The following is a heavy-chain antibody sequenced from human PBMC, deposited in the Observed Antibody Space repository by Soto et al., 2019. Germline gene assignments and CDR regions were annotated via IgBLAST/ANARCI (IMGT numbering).Heavy chain of an antibody. J-gene: IGHJ4*02. CDR3: ARTRGVVAYFDH. V-gene: IGHV4-31*03. Sequence: KPSETLSLTCTLSGASISSGAYYWSWIRQSPGKGLEWIGYIFYTGTTYYNPSLQSRVTISVDTSKNQFSLKVHSVTVADTSVYYCARTRGVVAYFDHWGQGSLVTVSS. CDR1: GASISSGAYY. D-gene: IGHD2-15*01. CDR2: IFYTGTT.